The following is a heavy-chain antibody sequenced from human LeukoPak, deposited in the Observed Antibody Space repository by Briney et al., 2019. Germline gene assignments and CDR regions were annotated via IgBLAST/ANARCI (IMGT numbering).Heavy chain of an antibody. V-gene: IGHV3-23*01. CDR2: ISENGGGA. Sequence: GGSLRLSCAASGLTFSNYVMGWVRQAQGKGLEWVSAISENGGGADYADSVRGRFTISRDNSQNTMYQQMNSLRAEDTAVYYCAKRTGVTELHFDHWGQGTLVTVSS. J-gene: IGHJ4*02. CDR1: GLTFSNYV. D-gene: IGHD1-7*01. CDR3: AKRTGVTELHFDH.